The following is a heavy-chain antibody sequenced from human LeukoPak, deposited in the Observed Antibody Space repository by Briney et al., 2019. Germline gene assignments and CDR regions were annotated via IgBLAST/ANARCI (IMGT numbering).Heavy chain of an antibody. CDR1: GYSISSGYY. V-gene: IGHV4-61*01. D-gene: IGHD2/OR15-2a*01. Sequence: SETLSLTCTVSGYSISSGYYWGWIRQTPGKGLEWIGFIHYSGNTRYNPSLKSRVTMSVDTSKNQFSLSLSSVTAADTAVYYCAREAVALPFDPWGQGILVAVSS. J-gene: IGHJ5*02. CDR2: IHYSGNT. CDR3: AREAVALPFDP.